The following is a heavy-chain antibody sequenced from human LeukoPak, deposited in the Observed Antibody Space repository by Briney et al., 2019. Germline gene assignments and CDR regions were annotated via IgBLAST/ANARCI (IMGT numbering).Heavy chain of an antibody. CDR2: ISYDGSNK. CDR1: GFTFSSYG. Sequence: GRSLRLSCAASGFTFSSYGMHWVRKAPGKGLEWVAVISYDGSNKYYADSVKGRFTISRDNSKNTLYLQMNSLRAEDTAVYYCAKVGGDGYNFDYWGQGTLVTVSS. D-gene: IGHD5-24*01. J-gene: IGHJ4*02. V-gene: IGHV3-30*18. CDR3: AKVGGDGYNFDY.